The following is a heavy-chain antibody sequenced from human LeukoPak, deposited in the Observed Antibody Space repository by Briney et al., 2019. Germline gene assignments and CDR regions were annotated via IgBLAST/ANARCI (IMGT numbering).Heavy chain of an antibody. CDR1: GYTFTSYD. J-gene: IGHJ4*02. D-gene: IGHD3-16*01. V-gene: IGHV1-3*01. CDR2: INAGNGNT. CDR3: ARARAITVDFDY. Sequence: GASVKVSCKASGYTFTSYDINWVRQAPGQRLEWMGWINAGNGNTKYSQKFQGRVTITRDTSASTAYMELSSLRSEDTAVYYCARARAITVDFDYWGQGTLVTVSS.